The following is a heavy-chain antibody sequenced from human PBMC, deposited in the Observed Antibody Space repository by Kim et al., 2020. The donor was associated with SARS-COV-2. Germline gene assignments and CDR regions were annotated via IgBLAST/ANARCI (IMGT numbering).Heavy chain of an antibody. CDR1: GFTFSSYW. V-gene: IGHV3-7*03. J-gene: IGHJ5*02. CDR3: AREGLGGSGTQPSLDNNWFDP. CDR2: IKQDGSEK. Sequence: GGSLRLSCAASGFTFSSYWMSWVRQAPGKGLEWVANIKQDGSEKYYVDSVKGRFTISRDNAKNSLYLQMNSLRAEDTAVYYCAREGLGGSGTQPSLDNNWFDPWGQGTLVTVSS. D-gene: IGHD3-10*01.